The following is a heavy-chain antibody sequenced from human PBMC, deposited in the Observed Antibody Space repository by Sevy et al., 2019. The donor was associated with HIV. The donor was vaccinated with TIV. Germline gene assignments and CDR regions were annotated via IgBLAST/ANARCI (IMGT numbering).Heavy chain of an antibody. V-gene: IGHV3-30-3*01. D-gene: IGHD3-22*01. CDR2: ISYDGSNK. CDR1: GFTFSNFA. Sequence: GGSLRLSCTASGFTFSNFAMHWVRQAPGKGLEWVAVISYDGSNKYYADSVKGGFTISGDNSKSTLYLQMNSLRPEDTAEYYDANGLRSDSSDYYYSDDYYHGMDVWGQGTTVTVSS. J-gene: IGHJ6*02. CDR3: ANGLRSDSSDYYYSDDYYHGMDV.